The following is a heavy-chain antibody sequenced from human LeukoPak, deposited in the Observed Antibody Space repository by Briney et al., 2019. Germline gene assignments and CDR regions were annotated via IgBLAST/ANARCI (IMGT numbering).Heavy chain of an antibody. CDR3: ARHDYYDSSGYRD. CDR1: GGTFSSYA. D-gene: IGHD3-22*01. V-gene: IGHV1-69*05. CDR2: IIPIFGTT. Sequence: SVKVSCKASGGTFSSYAISWVRQAPGQGHEWMGRIIPIFGTTNYAQKFQGRVTITTDESTSTAYMELSSLRSEDTAVYYCARHDYYDSSGYRDWGQGTLVTVSS. J-gene: IGHJ4*02.